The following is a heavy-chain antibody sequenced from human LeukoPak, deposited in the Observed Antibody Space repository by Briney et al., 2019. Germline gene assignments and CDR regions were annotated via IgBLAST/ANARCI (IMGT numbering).Heavy chain of an antibody. CDR3: AKERYSGTYSAFDI. Sequence: SETLSFTCTVSGGSISSYYWNWIRQPAGKGLEWIGRIYTSGSTNYNPSLKSRVTVSVDTSKNQFSLQLISVTAADTAMYYCAKERYSGTYSAFDIWGQGTMVTVSS. CDR2: IYTSGST. D-gene: IGHD1-26*01. V-gene: IGHV4-4*07. CDR1: GGSISSYY. J-gene: IGHJ3*02.